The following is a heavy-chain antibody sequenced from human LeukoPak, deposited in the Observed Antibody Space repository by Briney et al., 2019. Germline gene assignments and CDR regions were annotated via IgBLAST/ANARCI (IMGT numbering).Heavy chain of an antibody. CDR3: GRVGGRSKAAKGDAFDI. J-gene: IGHJ3*02. Sequence: GGSLRLSSAASGFTFSSYSMNWVRQAPGKGLEWVSSISSGSTYMYYADSVKGRFTISRDNAQNSVFLQMNSLRAEDTAVYYCGRVGGRSKAAKGDAFDIWGQGTMVVVSS. CDR1: GFTFSSYS. CDR2: ISSGSTYM. V-gene: IGHV3-21*06. D-gene: IGHD6-6*01.